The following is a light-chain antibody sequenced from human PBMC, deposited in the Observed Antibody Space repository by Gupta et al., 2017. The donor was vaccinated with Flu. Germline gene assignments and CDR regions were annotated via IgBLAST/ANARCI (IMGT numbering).Light chain of an antibody. CDR3: QQYGSSPLYT. CDR1: QSVSSSY. V-gene: IGKV3-20*01. Sequence: IVLTQSPGTLSLSPGERATLSCRARQSVSSSYLAWYKQKPGQAPRLLIYGASSRATGIPDRFSGSGCGTDFTLTISRREPEDFAVYYCQQYGSSPLYTFGQGTKLEIK. J-gene: IGKJ2*01. CDR2: GAS.